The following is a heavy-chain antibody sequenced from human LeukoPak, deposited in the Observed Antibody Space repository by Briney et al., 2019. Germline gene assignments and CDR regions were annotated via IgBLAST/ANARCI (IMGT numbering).Heavy chain of an antibody. V-gene: IGHV1-69*05. CDR3: ARVQYSSSSFGYYYYYMDV. J-gene: IGHJ6*03. D-gene: IGHD6-6*01. CDR2: IIPIFGTA. CDR1: GGTFSSYA. Sequence: ASVKVSCKASGGTFSSYAISWVRQAPGQGLEWMGGIIPIFGTANYAQKLQGRVTITTDESTSTAYMELSSLRSEDTAVYYCARVQYSSSSFGYYYYYMDVWGKGTTVTVSS.